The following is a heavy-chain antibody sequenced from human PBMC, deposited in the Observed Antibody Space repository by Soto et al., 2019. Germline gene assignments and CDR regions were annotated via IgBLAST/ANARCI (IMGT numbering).Heavy chain of an antibody. Sequence: EVQLVESGGGLVKPGGSLRLSCAASGFTFSNAWMSWVRQAPGKXLEWVGRXKSKTDGGTTDYAAPVKGRFTISRDDSKNTLYLQMNSLKTEDTAVYXXTXEXIWXXXLXXXRFDPWGQGTLVTVSS. V-gene: IGHV3-15*01. CDR1: GFTFSNAW. CDR3: TXEXIWXXXLXXXRFDP. D-gene: IGHD3-10*01. J-gene: IGHJ5*02. CDR2: XKSKTDGGTT.